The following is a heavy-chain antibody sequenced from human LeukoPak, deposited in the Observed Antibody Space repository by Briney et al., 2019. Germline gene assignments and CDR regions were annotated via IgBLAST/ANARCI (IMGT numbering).Heavy chain of an antibody. CDR2: ISGSGGST. Sequence: PGGSLRLSCAASGFTFSSYAMSWVRRAPGKGLEWVSAISGSGGSTYYADSVKGRFTISRDNSKNTLYLQMNSLRAEDTAVYYCAKAPLIVVVPAALIDYWGQGTLVTVSS. CDR3: AKAPLIVVVPAALIDY. V-gene: IGHV3-23*01. D-gene: IGHD2-2*01. J-gene: IGHJ4*02. CDR1: GFTFSSYA.